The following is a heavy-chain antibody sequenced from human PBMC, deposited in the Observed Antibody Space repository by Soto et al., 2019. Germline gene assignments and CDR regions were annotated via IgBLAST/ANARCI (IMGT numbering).Heavy chain of an antibody. CDR2: IYYSGST. CDR3: ARGPYYDFWSGYHTGSAGYWFDP. CDR1: GGSISSGGYY. J-gene: IGHJ5*02. V-gene: IGHV4-31*03. D-gene: IGHD3-3*01. Sequence: SETLSLTCTVSGGSISSGGYYWSWIRQHPGKGLEWIGYIYYSGSTYYNPSLKSRVTISVDTSKNQFSLKLSSVTAADTAVYYCARGPYYDFWSGYHTGSAGYWFDPWGQGTLVTSPQ.